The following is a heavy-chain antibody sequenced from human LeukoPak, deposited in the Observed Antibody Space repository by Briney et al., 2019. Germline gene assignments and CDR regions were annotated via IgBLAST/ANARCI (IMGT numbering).Heavy chain of an antibody. CDR2: IRSKSFGETI. V-gene: IGHV3-49*03. D-gene: IGHD5-24*01. CDR3: TRATDGYPDLDY. CDR1: GFTFADYA. J-gene: IGHJ4*02. Sequence: GGSLRLSCATSGFTFADYAMVWFRQAPGKGLEWLCFIRSKSFGETILYAPSLKGRFTISRDDSKSIAYLQMNSLKAEDTDMYYCTRATDGYPDLDYWGQGTLVTVSS.